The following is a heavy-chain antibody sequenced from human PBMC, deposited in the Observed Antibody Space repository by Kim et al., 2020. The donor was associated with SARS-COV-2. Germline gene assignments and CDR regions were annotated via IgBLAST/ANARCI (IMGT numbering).Heavy chain of an antibody. D-gene: IGHD1-26*01. CDR2: INPNSGGT. CDR1: GYTFTGYY. Sequence: ASVKVSCKASGYTFTGYYMHWVRQAPGQGLEWMGGINPNSGGTDSAQKFQGRVTMTWDTSISTAYMDLSRLRSDDTAVYYCARTGGSYEPFDIWCQGTMVTVSS. J-gene: IGHJ3*02. CDR3: ARTGGSYEPFDI. V-gene: IGHV1-2*02.